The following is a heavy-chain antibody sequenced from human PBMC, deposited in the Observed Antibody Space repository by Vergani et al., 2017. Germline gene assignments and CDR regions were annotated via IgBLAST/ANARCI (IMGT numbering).Heavy chain of an antibody. Sequence: QVQLVQSGAEVKKPGASVQVSCKASGYTFTGYYMHWVRQAPGQGLEWMGWINPNSGGTNYAQKFQGRVTMTRDTSISTAYMELSRLRSDDTAVYYCAREITIAXAAKIYYYYGMDVWGQGTTVTVSS. CDR2: INPNSGGT. CDR3: AREITIAXAAKIYYYYGMDV. J-gene: IGHJ6*02. V-gene: IGHV1-2*02. D-gene: IGHD6-13*01. CDR1: GYTFTGYY.